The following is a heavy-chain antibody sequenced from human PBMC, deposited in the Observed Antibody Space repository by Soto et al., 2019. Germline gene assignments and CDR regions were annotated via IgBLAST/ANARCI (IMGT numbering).Heavy chain of an antibody. Sequence: QVQLVESGGGVVRLGRSRRPSGAASGFTFRSYGWHWVRQAPGKGLGGVAVIWYDGSNKYYADSVKGRFTISRDNSKNTLYLQMNSLRAEDTAVYYCARDYYDSSGYYGGQDYWGQGTLVTVSS. CDR1: GFTFRSYG. CDR2: IWYDGSNK. J-gene: IGHJ4*02. D-gene: IGHD3-22*01. CDR3: ARDYYDSSGYYGGQDY. V-gene: IGHV3-33*01.